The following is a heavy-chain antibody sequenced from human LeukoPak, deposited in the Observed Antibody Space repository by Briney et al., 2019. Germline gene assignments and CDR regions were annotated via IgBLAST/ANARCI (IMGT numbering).Heavy chain of an antibody. V-gene: IGHV1-2*02. CDR1: GYTFTGYY. Sequence: ASVKVSCKASGYTFTGYYMHWVRQVPGQGPEWMGWIHPISGGTNYAQKFQGRVTITRNTSISTVYMELSSLRSEDTAVYYCARGPPTAQYFQHWGQGTLVTVSS. CDR3: ARGPPTAQYFQH. CDR2: IHPISGGT. D-gene: IGHD1-1*01. J-gene: IGHJ1*01.